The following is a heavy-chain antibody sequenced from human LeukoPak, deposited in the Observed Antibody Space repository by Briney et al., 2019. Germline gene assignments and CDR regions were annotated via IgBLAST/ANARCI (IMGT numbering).Heavy chain of an antibody. J-gene: IGHJ3*02. CDR1: GYTFTSYA. CDR3: ARVLVVVAATHACDI. CDR2: INAGNGNT. D-gene: IGHD2-15*01. V-gene: IGHV1-3*01. Sequence: GASVKVSCKASGYTFTSYAMHWVRQAPGQRLERMGWINAGNGNTKYSQKFQGRVTITRDTSASTAYMELSSLRSEDTAVYYCARVLVVVAATHACDIWGQGTMVTVS.